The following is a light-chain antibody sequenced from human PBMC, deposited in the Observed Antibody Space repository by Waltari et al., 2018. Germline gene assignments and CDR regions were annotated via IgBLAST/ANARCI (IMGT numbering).Light chain of an antibody. CDR3: QYRTNWPYT. CDR1: QRVSSS. J-gene: IGKJ2*01. Sequence: EIVLTQSPATLSLSHGERATLSCRASQRVSSSLAWYQQRPGQAPRLLIYDVSNRASGIPARISGSGSGTDFTLTISSLEPEDFAVYYCQYRTNWPYTFGQGTKLEIK. V-gene: IGKV3-11*01. CDR2: DVS.